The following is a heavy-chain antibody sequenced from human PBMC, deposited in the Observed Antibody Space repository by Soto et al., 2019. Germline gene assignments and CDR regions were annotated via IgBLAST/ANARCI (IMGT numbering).Heavy chain of an antibody. CDR2: INPNSGGT. Sequence: ASVKVSCKASGYTFTGYYMHWVRQAPGQGLEWMGWINPNSGGTNYAQKFQGWVTMTRDTSISTAYMELSRLRSDDTAVYYCARDAPSNYDFWSGALDYWGQGTLVTVSS. CDR3: ARDAPSNYDFWSGALDY. CDR1: GYTFTGYY. V-gene: IGHV1-2*04. D-gene: IGHD3-3*01. J-gene: IGHJ4*02.